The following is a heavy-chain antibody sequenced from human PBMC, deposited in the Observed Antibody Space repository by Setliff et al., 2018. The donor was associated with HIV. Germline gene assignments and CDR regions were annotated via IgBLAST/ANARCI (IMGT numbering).Heavy chain of an antibody. V-gene: IGHV3-23*01. CDR1: GFTFSSYA. Sequence: GGSLRLSCAASGFTFSSYAMSWVRQAPGSGLEWVSGITANDGNSYYADSVKGRFTISKDISKNTLYLQMNSLRAEDTAVYYCAKDYSSGWFDYWGQGTLVTVSS. D-gene: IGHD6-19*01. CDR3: AKDYSSGWFDY. CDR2: ITANDGNS. J-gene: IGHJ4*02.